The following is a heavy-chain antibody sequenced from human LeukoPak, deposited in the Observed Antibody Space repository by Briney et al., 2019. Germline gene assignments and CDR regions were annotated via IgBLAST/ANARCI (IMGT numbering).Heavy chain of an antibody. V-gene: IGHV3-48*03. D-gene: IGHD4-17*01. CDR3: ARAPGSYGVR. Sequence: GGPLRLSCAASGFTFSSYEMNWLPQAPGKGLEWVSYISSSGSTIYYADSVKGRFTISRDNAKNSLYLQMNSLRVEDTAVYYCARAPGSYGVRWGQGTLVTVSS. CDR2: ISSSGSTI. CDR1: GFTFSSYE. J-gene: IGHJ4*02.